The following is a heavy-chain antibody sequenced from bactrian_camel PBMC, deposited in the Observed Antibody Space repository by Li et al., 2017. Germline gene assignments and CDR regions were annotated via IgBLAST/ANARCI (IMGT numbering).Heavy chain of an antibody. CDR2: LWIGGATT. CDR1: GDRSSTYC. V-gene: IGHV3S1*01. D-gene: IGHD3*01. CDR3: AADEGYYGGGRVCISYKY. J-gene: IGHJ4*01. Sequence: QLVESGGGSVQAGGSLRLSCAASGDRSSTYCMQWFRQAPGKEREGLAVLWIGGATTTYADSVKGRFIITRDKGKDLVYLQMNGLQPEDTGMYYCAADEGYYGGGRVCISYKYWGQGTQVTVS.